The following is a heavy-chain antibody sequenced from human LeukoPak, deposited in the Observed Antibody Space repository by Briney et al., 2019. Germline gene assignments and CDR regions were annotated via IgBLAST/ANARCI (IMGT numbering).Heavy chain of an antibody. Sequence: SETLSLTSTVSGGSISSGDYYWSWIRQPPGKGLEWIGYIYYSGSTYYNPSLKSRVTISVDTSKNQFSLKLSSVTAADTAVYYCARAYDYVWGSSDWGQGTLVTVSS. CDR3: ARAYDYVWGSSD. CDR2: IYYSGST. J-gene: IGHJ4*02. CDR1: GGSISSGDYY. V-gene: IGHV4-30-4*01. D-gene: IGHD3-16*01.